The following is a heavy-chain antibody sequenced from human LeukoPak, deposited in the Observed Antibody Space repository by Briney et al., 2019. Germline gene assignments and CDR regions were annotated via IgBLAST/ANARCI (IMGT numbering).Heavy chain of an antibody. CDR1: GGSFSGYY. CDR2: INHSGST. V-gene: IGHV4-34*01. CDR3: ARAVKGAKDY. J-gene: IGHJ4*02. Sequence: SETLSLTCAVYGGSFSGYYWSWIRQPPGKGLEWIGEINHSGSTNYNPSLKSRVTISVDTSKNQFSLKLSSVTAADTAVYYCARAVKGAKDYWGQGTLVTVSS. D-gene: IGHD1-26*01.